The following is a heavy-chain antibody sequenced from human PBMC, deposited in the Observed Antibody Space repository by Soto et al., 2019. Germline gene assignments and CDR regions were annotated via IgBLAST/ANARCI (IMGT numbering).Heavy chain of an antibody. V-gene: IGHV4-4*02. CDR3: ARVGDGSAYYSWSAFDI. J-gene: IGHJ3*02. D-gene: IGHD3-22*01. Sequence: QVQLQESGPGLVKPSETLSLTCAVSGGSISNNNWWSWVRQPPGKGLEWIGEIYHSGSTNYNPSLKGRVTISVDKSKNQFALKLYSLTAADTAVYYCARVGDGSAYYSWSAFDIWGQGSMVTVSS. CDR1: GGSISNNNW. CDR2: IYHSGST.